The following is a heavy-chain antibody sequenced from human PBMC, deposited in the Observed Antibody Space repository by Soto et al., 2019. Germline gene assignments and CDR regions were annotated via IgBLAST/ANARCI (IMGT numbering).Heavy chain of an antibody. Sequence: QVQLVQSGAEVKKPGSSVKVSCKASGGTFSSYAISWVRQAPGQGLEWMGGIIPIFGTANYAQKFQGRVTITAAESTSTAYMEMRSRRAEATAVYYCAGEDSSALGWAGTPCAPWCQGTMVTVSS. CDR3: AGEDSSALGWAGTPCAP. V-gene: IGHV1-69*01. CDR2: IIPIFGTA. J-gene: IGHJ5*02. D-gene: IGHD3-22*01. CDR1: GGTFSSYA.